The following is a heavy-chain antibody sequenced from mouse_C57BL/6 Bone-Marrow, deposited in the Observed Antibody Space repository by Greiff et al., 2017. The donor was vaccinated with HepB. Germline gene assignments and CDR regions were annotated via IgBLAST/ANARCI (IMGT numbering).Heavy chain of an antibody. Sequence: EVQLQESGPELVKPGASVKISCKASGYSFTGYYMNWVKQSPEKSLEWIGEINPSTGGTTYNQKFKAKATLTVDKSSSTAYMQLNSLTSEDSSVYYCARSIGFAYWGQGTLVTVSA. V-gene: IGHV1-42*01. CDR1: GYSFTGYY. J-gene: IGHJ3*01. CDR2: INPSTGGT. CDR3: ARSIGFAY.